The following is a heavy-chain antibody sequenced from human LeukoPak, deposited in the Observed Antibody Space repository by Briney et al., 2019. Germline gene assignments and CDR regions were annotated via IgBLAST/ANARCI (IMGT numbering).Heavy chain of an antibody. CDR2: IYYSGST. CDR1: GGSISSSSYY. V-gene: IGHV4-39*02. D-gene: IGHD2-15*01. Sequence: PSETLSLTCTVSGGSISSSSYYWGWIRQPPGKGLEWIGSIYYSGSTYYNPSLKSRVTISVDTSKNQFSLKLSSVTAADTAVYYCARDVMLVAGYYGMDVWGQGTTVTVSS. CDR3: ARDVMLVAGYYGMDV. J-gene: IGHJ6*02.